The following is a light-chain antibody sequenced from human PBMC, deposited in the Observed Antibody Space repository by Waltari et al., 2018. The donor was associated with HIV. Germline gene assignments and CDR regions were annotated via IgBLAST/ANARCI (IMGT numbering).Light chain of an antibody. CDR1: SGYSNYK. J-gene: IGLJ1*01. V-gene: IGLV9-49*01. Sequence: QPVLTQPPSASASLGASVTLTCTLSSGYSNYKVDWYQQRPGKGPRFVMRVGAVGIVGSRGDGIPDRFSGLGSGLNRYLTIKNIQEEDEGDYHCGADHGSGSNFVYVFGTGTKVTVL. CDR2: VGAVGIVG. CDR3: GADHGSGSNFVYV.